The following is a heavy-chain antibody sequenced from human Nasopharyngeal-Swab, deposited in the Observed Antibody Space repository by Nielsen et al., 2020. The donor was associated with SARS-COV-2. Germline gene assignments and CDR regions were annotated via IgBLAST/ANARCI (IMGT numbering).Heavy chain of an antibody. CDR3: ARDPGFGYYYDSSGYYDY. D-gene: IGHD3-22*01. CDR1: GFTFSDYY. Sequence: GGSLRLSCVASGFTFSDYYMAWIRQAPGKGLEWVSYISTSGSTTDSADSVKGRFTISRDNANNLLYLQMNSLRAEDTAVYYCARDPGFGYYYDSSGYYDYWDQGTLVTVSS. V-gene: IGHV3-11*04. CDR2: ISTSGSTT. J-gene: IGHJ4*02.